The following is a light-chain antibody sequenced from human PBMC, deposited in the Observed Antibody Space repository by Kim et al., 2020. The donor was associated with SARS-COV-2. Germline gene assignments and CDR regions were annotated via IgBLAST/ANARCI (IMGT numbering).Light chain of an antibody. J-gene: IGLJ2*01. CDR3: GSRDSSGSHGA. CDR1: SLTRYS. V-gene: IGLV3-19*01. Sequence: SSELTQDPTVSVALGQTVIITCQGDSLTRYSASWDQQKPGQAPLLVIYETDNRPSGIPDRFSGSSSRNTASLTITGTQAEDEADNYCGSRDSSGSHGAFGGGTQLTVL. CDR2: ETD.